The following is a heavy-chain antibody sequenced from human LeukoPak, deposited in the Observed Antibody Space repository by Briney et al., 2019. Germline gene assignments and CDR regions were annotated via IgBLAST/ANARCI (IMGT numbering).Heavy chain of an antibody. CDR3: ARGLDY. J-gene: IGHJ4*02. V-gene: IGHV4-34*01. CDR2: INHSGST. CDR1: GGSFSGYY. Sequence: SETLSLTCAVYGGSFSGYYWSWIRQPTGKGLEWIGEINHSGSTNYNPSLKSRVTISVDTSKDQFSLKLSSVTAADTAVYYCARGLDYWGQGTLVTVSS.